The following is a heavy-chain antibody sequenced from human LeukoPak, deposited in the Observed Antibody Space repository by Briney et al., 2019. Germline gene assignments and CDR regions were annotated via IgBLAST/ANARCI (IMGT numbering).Heavy chain of an antibody. J-gene: IGHJ6*03. Sequence: SETLSLTCAVYGGSFSGYYWSWIRQPPGKGLEWIGEINHSGSTNYNPSLKSRVTISVDTSKNQFSLKLSSVTAADTAVYYCARGVPAAISFGRYYYYYNMDVWGKGTTVTVSS. V-gene: IGHV4-34*01. CDR3: ARGVPAAISFGRYYYYYNMDV. CDR2: INHSGST. CDR1: GGSFSGYY. D-gene: IGHD2-2*01.